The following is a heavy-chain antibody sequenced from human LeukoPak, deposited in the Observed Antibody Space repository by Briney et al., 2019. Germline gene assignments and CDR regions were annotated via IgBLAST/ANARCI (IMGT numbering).Heavy chain of an antibody. CDR1: GFTFSGTA. D-gene: IGHD2-21*02. J-gene: IGHJ5*02. CDR3: TRQYGCGGDSFRFDP. V-gene: IGHV3-73*01. Sequence: GGSLRLSCAASGFTFSGTAMHWVRQASGKGLEWVGRIRTKANNYATGYAASVKGRFTISRDDSKNTAYLQMKSLKTEDTAVYYCTRQYGCGGDSFRFDPWGQGILVTVSS. CDR2: IRTKANNYAT.